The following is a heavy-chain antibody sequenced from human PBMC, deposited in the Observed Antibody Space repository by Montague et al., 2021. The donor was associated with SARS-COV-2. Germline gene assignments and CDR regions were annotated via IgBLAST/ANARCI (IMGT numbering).Heavy chain of an antibody. D-gene: IGHD5-18*01. CDR1: GGSISGSSDY. CDR3: ARREYSYGWGD. J-gene: IGHJ4*02. CDR2: VDYSGNT. Sequence: SETLSLTCTVTGGSISGSSDYWGRIRQSPGKGLEWIASVDYSGNTHYSPSLKSLLTISVDTSKNQFSLKLNSVTAADAALYYCARREYSYGWGDWGQGTLVTVSS. V-gene: IGHV4-39*01.